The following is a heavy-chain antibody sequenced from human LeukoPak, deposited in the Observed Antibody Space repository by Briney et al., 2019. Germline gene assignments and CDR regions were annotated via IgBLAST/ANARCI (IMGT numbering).Heavy chain of an antibody. V-gene: IGHV1-18*04. D-gene: IGHD6-19*01. CDR2: ISAYNGNT. CDR1: GYTFTSYG. Sequence: GASVKVSCMASGYTFTSYGISWVRQAPGQGLEWMGWISAYNGNTNYAQKLQGRVTMTTDTSTSTAYMELRSLRSDDTAVYYCARDISEQWLVPSYYYYGMDVWAKGPRSPSPQ. CDR3: ARDISEQWLVPSYYYYGMDV. J-gene: IGHJ6*04.